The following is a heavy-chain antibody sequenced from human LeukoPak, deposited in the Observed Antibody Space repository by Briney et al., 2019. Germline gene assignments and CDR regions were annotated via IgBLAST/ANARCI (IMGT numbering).Heavy chain of an antibody. D-gene: IGHD4-23*01. CDR1: GFTFSRFG. V-gene: IGHV3-30*03. CDR3: ARNRGGNEFDY. CDR2: ISYDGSNN. J-gene: IGHJ4*02. Sequence: GGSLRLSCTASGFTFSRFGMRWVRQAPGKGLEWMAAISYDGSNNYYTNSVKGRFTVSRDNSKNTLYLQMNSLRGEDTAVYYCARNRGGNEFDYWGQGTLVTVSS.